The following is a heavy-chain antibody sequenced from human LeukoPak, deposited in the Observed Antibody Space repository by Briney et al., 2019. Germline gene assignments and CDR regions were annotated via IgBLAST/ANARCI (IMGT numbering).Heavy chain of an antibody. Sequence: GGSLRLSCAASGFTFSTYAMSWVRQAPGKGLEWVSAISGSGATSYYADSVEGRFTISSDNSKNTLYLQMNSLRAEDTAVYYCAKDGSSGIAATADAFDIWGQGTMVTVSS. J-gene: IGHJ3*02. CDR1: GFTFSTYA. CDR2: ISGSGATS. CDR3: AKDGSSGIAATADAFDI. V-gene: IGHV3-23*01. D-gene: IGHD6-13*01.